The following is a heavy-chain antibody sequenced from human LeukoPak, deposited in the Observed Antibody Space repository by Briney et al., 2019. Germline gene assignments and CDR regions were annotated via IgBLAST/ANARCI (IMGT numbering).Heavy chain of an antibody. CDR3: ARHSGPGYYNYYMDV. J-gene: IGHJ6*03. V-gene: IGHV3-20*01. D-gene: IGHD3-22*01. Sequence: GGSLRLSCAGSGFALDGHGMSWVRQAPGKGLQWVSGINWSSTSITYADSVKGRFTISRDNANNALYLQMNNLGAEDTAFYHCARHSGPGYYNYYMDVWGKGTTVTISS. CDR1: GFALDGHG. CDR2: INWSSTSI.